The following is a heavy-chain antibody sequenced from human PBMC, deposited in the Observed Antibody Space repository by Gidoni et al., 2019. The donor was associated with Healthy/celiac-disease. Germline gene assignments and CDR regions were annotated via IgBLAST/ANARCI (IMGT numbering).Heavy chain of an antibody. D-gene: IGHD5-18*01. CDR1: GFTFSSYG. V-gene: IGHV3-30*19. J-gene: IGHJ4*02. CDR2: ISYDGSNK. Sequence: QVQLVQSVGGVVQPGRSLRLSCAASGFTFSSYGMHWVRQAPGKGLEWVAVISYDGSNKYYADSVKGRFTISRDNSKNTLYLQMNSLRAEDTAVYYCARERGYSYGLDYWGQGTLVTVSS. CDR3: ARERGYSYGLDY.